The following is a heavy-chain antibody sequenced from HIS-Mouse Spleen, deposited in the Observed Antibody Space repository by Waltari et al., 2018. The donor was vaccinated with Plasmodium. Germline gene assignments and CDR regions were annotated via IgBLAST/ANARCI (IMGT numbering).Heavy chain of an antibody. CDR2: INHSGST. CDR3: ARAYYDFWSGYRFDY. Sequence: QVQLQQRGAGLLKPSETLSLTCAVHGGSLSGYYWRWIRQPPGKGLEWIGEINHSGSTNYNPSLKSRVTISVDTSKNQFSLKLSSVTAADTAVYYCARAYYDFWSGYRFDYWGQGTLVTVSS. CDR1: GGSLSGYY. D-gene: IGHD3-3*01. J-gene: IGHJ4*02. V-gene: IGHV4-34*01.